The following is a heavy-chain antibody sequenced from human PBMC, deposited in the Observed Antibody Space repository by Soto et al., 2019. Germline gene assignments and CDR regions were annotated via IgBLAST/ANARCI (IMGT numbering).Heavy chain of an antibody. CDR1: GFNFRSYG. Sequence: SLRLSCAASGFNFRSYGMNWVRQAPGKGLEWVAVISDDGSNKSYADSVKGRFTISRDNSKNTPYLQMNSLRAEDTAVYYCAKATATGGGAFDICGQGTMVTVSS. V-gene: IGHV3-30*18. D-gene: IGHD2-8*02. CDR2: ISDDGSNK. CDR3: AKATATGGGAFDI. J-gene: IGHJ3*02.